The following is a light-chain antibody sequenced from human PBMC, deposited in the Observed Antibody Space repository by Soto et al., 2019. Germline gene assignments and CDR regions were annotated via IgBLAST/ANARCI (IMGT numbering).Light chain of an antibody. CDR1: QSVSSD. J-gene: IGKJ5*01. CDR3: QQYNNWPFS. Sequence: EIVMTQSPATLSVSPGERATLSCRASQSVSSDLAWYHQKPGQAPRLLIYSASTRATGIPARFSGSGSGTDFTLTISGLQSEDSAVYFCQQYNNWPFSFGQGTRLEIK. V-gene: IGKV3-15*01. CDR2: SAS.